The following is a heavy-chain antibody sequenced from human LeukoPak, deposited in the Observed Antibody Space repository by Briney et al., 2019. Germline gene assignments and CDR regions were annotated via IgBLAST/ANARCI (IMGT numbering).Heavy chain of an antibody. CDR1: GGSISSYF. D-gene: IGHD3-9*01. J-gene: IGHJ2*01. V-gene: IGHV4-4*07. CDR3: ARGYYDILTGYYFYWYFDL. Sequence: SETLSLTCTVSGGSISSYFWSWIRQPAGKGLEWIGRIYTTGSTSYNPSLKSRVTMSLDTSTNEFSLRLSYVTAADTDVYYCARGYYDILTGYYFYWYFDLWGRGTLVTVSS. CDR2: IYTTGST.